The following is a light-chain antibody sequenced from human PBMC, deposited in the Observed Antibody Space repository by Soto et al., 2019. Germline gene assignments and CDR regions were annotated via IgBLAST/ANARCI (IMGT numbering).Light chain of an antibody. CDR2: GAS. Sequence: EIVLTQFPGTLSLSPGERATLSCRASQSVGSNYLAWYQQRPGQPPNLLIFGASHRAPDIPDRFSGSGSGTDFTLTISSLQPEDFATYYCQQSYSPPYTFGQGTKVEIK. V-gene: IGKV3-20*01. J-gene: IGKJ2*01. CDR3: QQSYSPPYT. CDR1: QSVGSNY.